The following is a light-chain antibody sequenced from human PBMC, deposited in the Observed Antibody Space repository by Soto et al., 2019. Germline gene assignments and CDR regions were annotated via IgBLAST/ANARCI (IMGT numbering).Light chain of an antibody. Sequence: EVVLTQSPATLSLSRGERATLSCRASQTINNFLAWYQQKPGQAPRLLIYDASSRAAGVPGRFSGSGSGTDFTLTIASLEPEDFARYHWQQRSTGTFGEESKV. CDR1: QTINNF. CDR2: DAS. CDR3: QQRSTGT. J-gene: IGKJ4*01. V-gene: IGKV3-11*01.